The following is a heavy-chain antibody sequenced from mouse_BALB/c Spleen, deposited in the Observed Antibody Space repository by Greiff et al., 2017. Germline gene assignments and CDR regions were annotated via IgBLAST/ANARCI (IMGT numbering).Heavy chain of an antibody. CDR3: ARAPIYFDYDGGFAY. D-gene: IGHD2-4*01. CDR1: GFTFSSFG. J-gene: IGHJ3*01. CDR2: ISSGSSTI. Sequence: EVKLVESGGGLVQPGGSRKLSCAASGFTFSSFGMHWVRQAPEKGLEWVAYISSGSSTIYYADTVKGRFTISRDNPKNTLFLQMTSLRSEDTAMYYCARAPIYFDYDGGFAYWGQGTLVTVSA. V-gene: IGHV5-17*02.